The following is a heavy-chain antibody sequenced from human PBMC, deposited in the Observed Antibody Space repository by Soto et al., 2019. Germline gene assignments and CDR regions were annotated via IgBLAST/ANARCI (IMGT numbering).Heavy chain of an antibody. D-gene: IGHD2-2*01. CDR2: ISGSGGTT. CDR3: AKVGAAAKKNTFDF. CDR1: GFTFSSYA. Sequence: PGGSLRLSCAASGFTFSSYAMSWVRQAPGKGLEWVSLISGSGGTTDYADSVKGRFTISRDNSKNTLYLQMNSLRAEDTAVYYCAKVGAAAKKNTFDFWGQGTLVTVSS. J-gene: IGHJ4*02. V-gene: IGHV3-23*01.